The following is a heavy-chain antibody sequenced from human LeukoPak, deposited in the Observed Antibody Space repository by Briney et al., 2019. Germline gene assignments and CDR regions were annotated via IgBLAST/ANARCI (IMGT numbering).Heavy chain of an antibody. CDR2: ISSSSSYI. Sequence: PGGSLRLSCSASGFTFSSYSMNWVRQAPGKGLEWVSSISSSSSYIYYADSVKGRFTISRDNAKNSLYLQMNSLRAEDTAVYYCARGRHDYGDYKGYWGQGTLVTVSS. CDR1: GFTFSSYS. CDR3: ARGRHDYGDYKGY. D-gene: IGHD4-17*01. J-gene: IGHJ4*02. V-gene: IGHV3-21*01.